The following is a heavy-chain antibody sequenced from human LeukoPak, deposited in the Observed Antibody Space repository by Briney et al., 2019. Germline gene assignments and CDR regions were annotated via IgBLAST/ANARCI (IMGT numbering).Heavy chain of an antibody. CDR1: GFTFSSYG. J-gene: IGHJ4*02. CDR2: ISYDGSNK. D-gene: IGHD6-19*01. CDR3: ASAVAGTGGPFDY. Sequence: AGRPLRLSCAASGFTFSSYGMHWVRQAPGKGLEWVAVISYDGSNKYYADSVKGRFTISRDNSKNTLYMQMNSLRAEDTAVYYCASAVAGTGGPFDYWGQGTLVTVSS. V-gene: IGHV3-30*03.